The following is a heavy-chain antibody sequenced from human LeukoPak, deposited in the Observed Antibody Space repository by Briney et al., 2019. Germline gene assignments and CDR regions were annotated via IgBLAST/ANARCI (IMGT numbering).Heavy chain of an antibody. CDR2: INHSGST. D-gene: IGHD4-11*01. CDR1: GGSFSGYY. V-gene: IGHV4-34*01. J-gene: IGHJ4*02. CDR3: ARGVYSDFTNDY. Sequence: SETLSLTCAVYGGSFSGYYWSWIRQPPGKGLEWIGEINHSGSTNYNPSLKSRVTISVDTSKNQFSLKLSSVTAADTAVYYCARGVYSDFTNDYWGQGALVTVSS.